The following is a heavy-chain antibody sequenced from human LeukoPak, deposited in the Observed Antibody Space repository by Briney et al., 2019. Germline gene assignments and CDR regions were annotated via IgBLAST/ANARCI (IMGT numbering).Heavy chain of an antibody. Sequence: PGRSLRLSCVGSGFDFSVFAMHWVRQAPGKGLEWVAYISYTGGNKYLAESVKGRFTISRDNSKNTLYLQMDSLRADDTALYYFAAEGIGNNLSSDAFDLWGQGTMVSIPS. CDR3: AAEGIGNNLSSDAFDL. CDR1: GFDFSVFA. J-gene: IGHJ3*01. D-gene: IGHD1/OR15-1a*01. CDR2: ISYTGGNK. V-gene: IGHV3-30*04.